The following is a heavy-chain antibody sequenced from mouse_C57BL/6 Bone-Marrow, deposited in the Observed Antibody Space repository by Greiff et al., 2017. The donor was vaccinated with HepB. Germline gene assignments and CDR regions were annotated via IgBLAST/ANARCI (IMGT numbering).Heavy chain of an antibody. CDR2: INPSNGGT. CDR1: GYTFTSYW. Sequence: QVQLQQPGTELVKPGASVKLSCKASGYTFTSYWMHWVKQRPGQGLEWIGNINPSNGGTNYNEKFKSKATLTVDKSSSTAYMQLSSLTSEDSAVYYCARERYYYGSSPAWFAYWGQGTLVTVSA. V-gene: IGHV1-53*01. D-gene: IGHD1-1*01. CDR3: ARERYYYGSSPAWFAY. J-gene: IGHJ3*01.